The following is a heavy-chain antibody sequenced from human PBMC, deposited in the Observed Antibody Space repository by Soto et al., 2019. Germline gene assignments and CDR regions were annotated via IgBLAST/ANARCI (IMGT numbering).Heavy chain of an antibody. CDR1: GFTFSSYS. CDR2: ISSSSSTI. CDR3: ARDYCISEEPDAFDI. D-gene: IGHD2-21*01. Sequence: GGSLRLSCAASGFTFSSYSMNWVRQAPGKGLEWVSYISSSSSTIYYADSVKGRFTISRDNAKNSLYLQMNSLRAEDTAVYYCARDYCISEEPDAFDIWGQGTMVTVSS. J-gene: IGHJ3*02. V-gene: IGHV3-48*01.